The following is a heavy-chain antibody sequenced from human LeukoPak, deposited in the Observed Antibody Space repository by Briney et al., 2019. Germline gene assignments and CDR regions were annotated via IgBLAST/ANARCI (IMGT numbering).Heavy chain of an antibody. V-gene: IGHV4-34*01. Sequence: SETLSLTCAVYGESFSGYYWTWIRQPPGKGLEWIGEINDSGSTNYNPSLKSRVTMSIDTSKNQISLKLSSVTAADTAVYYCAREVGDWDGYNYMDYWGQGTLVTVSS. CDR1: GESFSGYY. CDR2: INDSGST. CDR3: AREVGDWDGYNYMDY. D-gene: IGHD5-24*01. J-gene: IGHJ4*02.